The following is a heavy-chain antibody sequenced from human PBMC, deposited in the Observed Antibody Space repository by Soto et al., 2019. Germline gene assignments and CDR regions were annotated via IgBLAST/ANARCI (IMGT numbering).Heavy chain of an antibody. CDR1: GGTFSSYT. J-gene: IGHJ4*02. CDR3: ARGIAVAGTAFDY. V-gene: IGHV1-69*02. CDR2: IIPILGIA. D-gene: IGHD6-19*01. Sequence: QVQLVQSGAEVKKPGSSVKVSCKASGGTFSSYTISWVRQAPGQGREWMGRIIPILGIANYAQKFQGRVTITADKSTSTAYMELSSLRSEDTAVYYCARGIAVAGTAFDYWGQGTLVTVSS.